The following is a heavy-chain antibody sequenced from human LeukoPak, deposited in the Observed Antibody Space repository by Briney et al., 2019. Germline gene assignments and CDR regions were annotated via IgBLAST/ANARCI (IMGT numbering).Heavy chain of an antibody. CDR2: IWFDGSVK. J-gene: IGHJ5*02. CDR3: ARDSLNALDP. D-gene: IGHD2-8*01. V-gene: IGHV3-33*01. CDR1: GFTFSSYG. Sequence: PGGSLRLSCAAPGFTFSSYGMHWVRQAPDKGLEWVAVIWFDGSVKYYADSVKGRFTISRDNSKNTLYLQMNSLRAEDTAVYYCARDSLNALDPWGRGALVTVSS.